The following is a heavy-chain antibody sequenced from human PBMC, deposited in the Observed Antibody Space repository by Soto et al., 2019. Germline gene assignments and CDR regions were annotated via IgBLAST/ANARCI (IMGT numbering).Heavy chain of an antibody. CDR2: IRTKPNSYAT. V-gene: IGHV3-73*01. Sequence: EVQLVESGGGLVQLGGSLDLSCATSGFDFSGSAMHWVRQASGRGLEWLGRIRTKPNSYATIYAASVKDRFTISRDDSKKMVYLHMSGLKTEDTAVYYCARPISSGWFDPWGQGTLVSVTS. CDR1: GFDFSGSA. CDR3: ARPISSGWFDP. J-gene: IGHJ5*02. D-gene: IGHD6-19*01.